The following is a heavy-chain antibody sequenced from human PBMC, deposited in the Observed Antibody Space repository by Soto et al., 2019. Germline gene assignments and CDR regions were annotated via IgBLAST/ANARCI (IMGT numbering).Heavy chain of an antibody. Sequence: QVQLQQWGAGLVKPSASLSLTCAVYGGSFSGNYWSCIRQPPGKGLEWIGEINHSGSTNFNPSLKSRVTISVDTYKNQFSLRLSSVTAADTAVYYCARNPPRAGAITSQWHRNYNTRYQLPPGGAFDIWGQGTMVTVSS. CDR1: GGSFSGNY. CDR2: INHSGST. V-gene: IGHV4-34*01. D-gene: IGHD2-2*01. J-gene: IGHJ3*02. CDR3: ARNPPRAGAITSQWHRNYNTRYQLPPGGAFDI.